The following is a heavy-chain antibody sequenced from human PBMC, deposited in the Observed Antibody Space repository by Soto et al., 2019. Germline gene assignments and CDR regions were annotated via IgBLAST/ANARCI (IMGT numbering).Heavy chain of an antibody. CDR1: GGSFSDYY. J-gene: IGHJ4*02. V-gene: IGHV4-34*01. CDR2: INHSGIT. CDR3: ARFPFDSNDWTNPRYFDI. D-gene: IGHD3-22*01. Sequence: QVQIQQWGAGLLKPAETLSLTCAVYGGSFSDYYWSWIRQPPGKGLEWIGEINHSGITNYSPSLKSRVTMSVDTSKNQFSLKLTSVTAADTALYYCARFPFDSNDWTNPRYFDIWGQGTLVTVS.